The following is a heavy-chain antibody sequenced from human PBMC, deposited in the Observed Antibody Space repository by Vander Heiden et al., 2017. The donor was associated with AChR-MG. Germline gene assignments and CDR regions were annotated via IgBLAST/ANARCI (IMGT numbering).Heavy chain of an antibody. CDR2: IVVGDGYT. CDR1: GFTFSTSA. J-gene: IGHJ6*02. CDR3: AATYYDSTGYLGYHYYGMDV. V-gene: IGHV1-58*01. D-gene: IGHD3-22*01. Sequence: QMQLVQSGPEVKKPGTSVKVSCTASGFTFSTSALQGVRQAPGQRSEWIGWIVVGDGYTRYTQKFQERVTITRDMSTSTAYMELSSLRSEDTAVYYCAATYYDSTGYLGYHYYGMDVWGQGTTVTVSS.